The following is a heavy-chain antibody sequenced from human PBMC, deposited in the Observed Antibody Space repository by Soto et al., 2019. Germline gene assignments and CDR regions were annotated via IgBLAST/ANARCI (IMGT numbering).Heavy chain of an antibody. Sequence: ASVKVSCKASGYTFTRYTMNWVRQAPGQRLERMGWINPDNGNTKSSQKFQDRVIITRDTSASTAYMDLSSLRSEDTAVYYCARGIATGQLDPWGQGTLVTVSS. CDR3: ARGIATGQLDP. CDR1: GYTFTRYT. V-gene: IGHV1-3*01. J-gene: IGHJ5*02. CDR2: INPDNGNT. D-gene: IGHD2-15*01.